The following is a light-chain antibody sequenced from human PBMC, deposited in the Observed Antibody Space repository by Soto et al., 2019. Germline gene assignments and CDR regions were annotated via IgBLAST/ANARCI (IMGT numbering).Light chain of an antibody. V-gene: IGLV2-14*01. CDR2: EVT. Sequence: QSVLTQPASVSGSPGQSITISCPGTSSDVGGYNFVSWYQQHPGQAPKVIILEVTKRPSGVSNRFSGSKSGNTASLTISGLQAEDEADYYCSSLTSSITYVFGTGTKVTVL. CDR1: SSDVGGYNF. J-gene: IGLJ1*01. CDR3: SSLTSSITYV.